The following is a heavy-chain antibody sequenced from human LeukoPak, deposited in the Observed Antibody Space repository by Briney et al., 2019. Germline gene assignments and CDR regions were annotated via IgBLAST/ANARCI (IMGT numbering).Heavy chain of an antibody. Sequence: PSETLSLTCTVSGGSISSSSYYWGWIRQPPGKGLEWIGSIYYSGSTYYNPSLKSRVTIYVDTSKNQFSLKLSSVTAADTAVYHCARLRKGFENYYYYYMDVWGKGTTVTISS. CDR1: GGSISSSSYY. V-gene: IGHV4-39*01. J-gene: IGHJ6*03. CDR2: IYYSGST. CDR3: ARLRKGFENYYYYYMDV. D-gene: IGHD3-9*01.